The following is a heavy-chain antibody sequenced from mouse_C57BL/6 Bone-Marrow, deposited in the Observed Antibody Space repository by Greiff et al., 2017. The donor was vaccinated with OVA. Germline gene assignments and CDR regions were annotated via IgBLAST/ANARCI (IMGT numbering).Heavy chain of an antibody. CDR1: GYTFTDYY. Sequence: VQLQQSGPELVKPGASVKISCKASGYTFTDYYMNWVKQSHGKSLEWIGDINPNNGGTSYNQKFKGKATLTVDKSSSTAYMELRSLTSEDSAVYYCARESYYEYDGYAMDYWGQGTSVTVSS. CDR2: INPNNGGT. D-gene: IGHD2-4*01. J-gene: IGHJ4*01. V-gene: IGHV1-26*01. CDR3: ARESYYEYDGYAMDY.